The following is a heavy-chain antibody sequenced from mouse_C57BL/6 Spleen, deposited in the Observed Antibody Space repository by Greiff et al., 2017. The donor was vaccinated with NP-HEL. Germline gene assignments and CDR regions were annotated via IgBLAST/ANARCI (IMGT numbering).Heavy chain of an antibody. J-gene: IGHJ3*01. Sequence: QVQLQQSGAELVRPGASVTLSCKASGYTFTDYEMHWVKQTPVHGLEWIGAIDPETGGTAYNQKFKGKAILTADKSSSTAYMELRSLTSEDSAVYYCTRLGLGRGAYWGQGTLVTVSA. CDR2: IDPETGGT. D-gene: IGHD4-1*01. CDR3: TRLGLGRGAY. CDR1: GYTFTDYE. V-gene: IGHV1-15*01.